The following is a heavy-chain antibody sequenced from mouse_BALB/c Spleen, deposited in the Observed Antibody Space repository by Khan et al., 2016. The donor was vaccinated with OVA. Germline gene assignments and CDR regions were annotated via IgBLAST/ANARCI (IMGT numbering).Heavy chain of an antibody. CDR2: ISYSGCT. CDR1: GYSITSDYA. Sequence: EVQLQESGPGLVKPSQSLSLTCTVTGYSITSDYAWNWIRQFPGNKLEWMGYISYSGCTNYNPALKSRISITRETSKNQFFLQLNYVTTEDTATYYCARDGSRYNYAMDYWGQGTSVTVSS. V-gene: IGHV3-2*02. CDR3: ARDGSRYNYAMDY. J-gene: IGHJ4*01. D-gene: IGHD1-1*01.